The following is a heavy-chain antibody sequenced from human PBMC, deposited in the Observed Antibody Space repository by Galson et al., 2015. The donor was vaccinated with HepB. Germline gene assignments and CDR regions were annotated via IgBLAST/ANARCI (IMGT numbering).Heavy chain of an antibody. CDR2: ITYDGGSH. Sequence: SLRLSCAASGFTFSAYGMHWVRQAPGKGLDWVAGITYDGGSHYYADSVKGRVTISSDNLKNTLFLQVSSLRPEDTAVYYCAKVATRGQWLARWNFDYWGQGILVTVSS. J-gene: IGHJ4*02. D-gene: IGHD6-19*01. CDR1: GFTFSAYG. CDR3: AKVATRGQWLARWNFDY. V-gene: IGHV3-30*18.